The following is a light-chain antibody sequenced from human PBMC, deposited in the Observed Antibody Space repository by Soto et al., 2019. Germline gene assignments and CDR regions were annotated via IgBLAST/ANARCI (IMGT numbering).Light chain of an antibody. J-gene: IGKJ2*01. CDR3: HQRSNWPYT. CDR1: QSVSSY. CDR2: DAS. V-gene: IGKV3-11*01. Sequence: EIVLTQSPATLSFSPGERSTLSCRASQSVSSYLAWYQQKPAQAPRLLIYDASNRATGISARFSGSGSGTDFTLTISSLEPEDFAVYYCHQRSNWPYTFGQGTKLDIK.